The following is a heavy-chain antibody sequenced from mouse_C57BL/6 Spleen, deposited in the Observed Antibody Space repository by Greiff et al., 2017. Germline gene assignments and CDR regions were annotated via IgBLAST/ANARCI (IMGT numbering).Heavy chain of an antibody. J-gene: IGHJ4*01. CDR3: AGSVGDYGCYYAMGY. CDR1: GYAFSSYW. Sequence: QVQLQQSGAELVKPGASVKISCKASGYAFSSYWMNWVKQRPGQGLEWIGQIYPGDGDTNYNGKFKGKATLTADKSSSTTYMQLSSLTSEDSAVDLCAGSVGDYGCYYAMGYWGQGTSVTVAS. D-gene: IGHD2-4*01. V-gene: IGHV1-80*01. CDR2: IYPGDGDT.